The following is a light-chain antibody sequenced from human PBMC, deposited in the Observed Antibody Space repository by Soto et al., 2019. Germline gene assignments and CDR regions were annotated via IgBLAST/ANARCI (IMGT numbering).Light chain of an antibody. CDR2: DVS. Sequence: QSVLTQPASVSGSPGQSIAISCTGTSSDVGAYNYVSWYLQYPGKAPKLVIFDVSFRPSGVSNRFSGPKSGNTASLTISGLQAEDEADYYCKSFTTSDTYVFGTGTKVTVL. CDR1: SSDVGAYNY. J-gene: IGLJ1*01. CDR3: KSFTTSDTYV. V-gene: IGLV2-14*01.